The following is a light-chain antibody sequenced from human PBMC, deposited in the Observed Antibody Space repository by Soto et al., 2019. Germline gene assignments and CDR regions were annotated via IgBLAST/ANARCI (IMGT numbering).Light chain of an antibody. J-gene: IGLJ1*01. Sequence: QSALTQPPSVSGSPGQSVTISCTGTSSDVGHYNRVSWYQQPPGTAPKLMIYEVTNRPSGVPDRFSGSKSGNTASLIISGLQAEDEADYYCISYTTSSNYVFGPGTKVTVL. V-gene: IGLV2-18*02. CDR2: EVT. CDR3: ISYTTSSNYV. CDR1: SSDVGHYNR.